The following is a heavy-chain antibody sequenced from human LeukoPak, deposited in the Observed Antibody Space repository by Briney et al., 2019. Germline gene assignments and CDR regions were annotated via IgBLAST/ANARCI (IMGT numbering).Heavy chain of an antibody. CDR2: ISSDGSSR. Sequence: PGGSLRLSCAASGFILTSNWHWVRQAPGKGLVWVSRISSDGSSRSYADSVKGRFTISRDNAKNMLYLQMNRLRVEDTAVYYCAPLGVGYWGQGTLVTVFS. D-gene: IGHD2-8*01. CDR1: GFILTSNW. CDR3: APLGVGY. V-gene: IGHV3-74*01. J-gene: IGHJ4*02.